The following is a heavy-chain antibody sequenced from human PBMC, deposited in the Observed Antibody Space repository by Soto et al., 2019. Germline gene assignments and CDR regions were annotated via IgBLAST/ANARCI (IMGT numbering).Heavy chain of an antibody. CDR3: ARESIGYSGYVSKFDP. CDR2: ISSSSSTI. D-gene: IGHD5-12*01. CDR1: GFTFSSYS. V-gene: IGHV3-48*01. Sequence: PGGSLRLSCAASGFTFSSYSMNWVRQAPGKGLEWVSYISSSSSTIYYADSVKGRFTISRDNAKNQFSLKLSSVTAADTAVYYCARESIGYSGYVSKFDPWGQGTLVTSPQ. J-gene: IGHJ5*02.